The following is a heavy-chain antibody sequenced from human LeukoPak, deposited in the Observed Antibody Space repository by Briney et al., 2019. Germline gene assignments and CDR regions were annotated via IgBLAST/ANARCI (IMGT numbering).Heavy chain of an antibody. D-gene: IGHD2-15*01. Sequence: GGSLRLSCAASGFTFSSYGMHWVRQAPGKGLEWVAVIWYDGSNKYCADSVKGRFTISRDNSKNTLYLQMNSLRAEDTAVYYCARDDYCSGGSCYFGYYYYYGMDVWGQGTTVTVSS. CDR3: ARDDYCSGGSCYFGYYYYYGMDV. V-gene: IGHV3-33*01. J-gene: IGHJ6*02. CDR2: IWYDGSNK. CDR1: GFTFSSYG.